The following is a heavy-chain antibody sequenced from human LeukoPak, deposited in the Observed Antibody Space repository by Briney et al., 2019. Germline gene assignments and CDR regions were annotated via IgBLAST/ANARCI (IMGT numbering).Heavy chain of an antibody. CDR3: ARANYDSSGYYWFDP. CDR2: IYTSGST. V-gene: IGHV4-4*09. D-gene: IGHD3-22*01. Sequence: SETLSLTCTVSGGSISSYYWSWIRQPPGKGLEWIGYIYTSGSTNYNPSLKSRVTISVDTSKNQFSLKLSSVTAADTAVYYCARANYDSSGYYWFDPWGQGTLVTVSS. J-gene: IGHJ5*02. CDR1: GGSISSYY.